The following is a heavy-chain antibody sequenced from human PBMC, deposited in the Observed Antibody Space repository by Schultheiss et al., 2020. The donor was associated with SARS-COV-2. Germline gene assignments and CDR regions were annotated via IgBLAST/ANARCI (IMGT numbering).Heavy chain of an antibody. CDR1: GGTFSSYA. J-gene: IGHJ4*02. CDR2: IIPIFGTA. D-gene: IGHD3-10*01. V-gene: IGHV1-69*05. Sequence: SVKVSCKASGGTFSSYAISWVRQAPGQGLEWMGGIIPIFGTANYAQKFQGRVTMTTDTSTSTAYMELRSLRSDDTAVYYCARDHGDYFDYWGQGTLVTVSS. CDR3: ARDHGDYFDY.